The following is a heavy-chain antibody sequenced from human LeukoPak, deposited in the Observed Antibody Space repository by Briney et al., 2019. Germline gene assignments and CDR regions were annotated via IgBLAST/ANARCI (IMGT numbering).Heavy chain of an antibody. CDR3: ASGLGYCSSTSCYNYYYYGMDV. D-gene: IGHD2-2*02. CDR1: GFTFSSYW. CDR2: IKQDGSEK. V-gene: IGHV3-7*03. Sequence: PGGSLRLSCAASGFTFSSYWMSWVRQAPGKGLEWVANIKQDGSEKYYVDSVKGRFTISRDNAKNSLYLQMNSLRVEDTAVYYCASGLGYCSSTSCYNYYYYGMDVWGKGTTVTVSS. J-gene: IGHJ6*04.